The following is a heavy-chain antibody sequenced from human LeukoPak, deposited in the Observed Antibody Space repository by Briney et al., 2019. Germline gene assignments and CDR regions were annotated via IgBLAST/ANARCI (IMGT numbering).Heavy chain of an antibody. CDR2: IKQDGSEK. V-gene: IGHV3-7*01. J-gene: IGHJ4*02. D-gene: IGHD4-17*01. CDR1: GFTFSSYW. CDR3: ARNTMTTVTTFYY. Sequence: GGSLRLSCAASGFTFSSYWMSWVRQAPGKGPEWVANIKQDGSEKYYVDSVKGRFTISRDNAKNSLYLQMNSLRAEDTAVYYCARNTMTTVTTFYYWGQGTLVTVSS.